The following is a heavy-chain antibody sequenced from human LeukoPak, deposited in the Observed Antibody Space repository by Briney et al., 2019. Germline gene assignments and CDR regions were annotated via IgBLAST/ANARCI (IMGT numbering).Heavy chain of an antibody. V-gene: IGHV3-30-3*01. CDR2: TSYDGSNK. J-gene: IGHJ4*02. D-gene: IGHD2-15*01. CDR1: GFTFSNYA. CDR3: AKDRGVVVAAPYYFDY. Sequence: PGTSLRLSCAASGFTFSNYAMHWVRQAPGKGLDWVTVTSYDGSNKYYTDSVKGRFTISRDNSKNTLYLQMNSLRAEDTAVYYCAKDRGVVVAAPYYFDYWGQGTLVTVSS.